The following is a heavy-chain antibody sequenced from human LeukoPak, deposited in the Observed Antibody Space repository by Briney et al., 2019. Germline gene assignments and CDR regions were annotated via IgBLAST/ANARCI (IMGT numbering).Heavy chain of an antibody. CDR3: ARDWSIADA. D-gene: IGHD6-6*01. CDR2: ISSSSSYI. Sequence: GGSLRLSCAASGFTFSSYSMNWVRQAPGKGLEWVSSISSSSSYIYYADSVKGRFIISRDNAKNSLYLQMNSRRAEDTAVYYCARDWSIADAWGQGTLVTVSS. J-gene: IGHJ5*02. CDR1: GFTFSSYS. V-gene: IGHV3-21*01.